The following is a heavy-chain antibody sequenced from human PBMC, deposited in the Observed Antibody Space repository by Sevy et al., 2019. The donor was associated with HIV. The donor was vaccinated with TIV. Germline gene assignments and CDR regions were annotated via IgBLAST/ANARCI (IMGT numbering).Heavy chain of an antibody. CDR3: ARARPHSSGWFGNWFDP. Sequence: GGSLRLSCAASGFTFSSYSMNWVRQAPGKGLEWVSSISSSSSYIYYADSVKGRFTISRDNAKNSLYLQMNSLRAEDTAVYYCARARPHSSGWFGNWFDPWGQGTLVTVSS. V-gene: IGHV3-21*01. CDR1: GFTFSSYS. CDR2: ISSSSSYI. D-gene: IGHD6-19*01. J-gene: IGHJ5*02.